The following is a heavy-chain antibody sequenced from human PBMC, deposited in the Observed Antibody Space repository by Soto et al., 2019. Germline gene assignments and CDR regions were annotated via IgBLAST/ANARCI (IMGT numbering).Heavy chain of an antibody. CDR1: GGTFSSYA. J-gene: IGHJ6*02. CDR2: IIPIFGTA. D-gene: IGHD3-22*01. Sequence: SVKVSCKASGGTFSSYAISWVRQAPGQGLEWMGGIIPIFGTANYAQKFQGRVTITADESTSTAYMELSSLRSEDTAVYYCARDLPLYYDSSPSPLYGMDVWGQGTTVTVSS. V-gene: IGHV1-69*13. CDR3: ARDLPLYYDSSPSPLYGMDV.